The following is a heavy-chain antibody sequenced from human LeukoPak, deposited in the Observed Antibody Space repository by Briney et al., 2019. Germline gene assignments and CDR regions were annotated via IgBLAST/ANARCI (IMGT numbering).Heavy chain of an antibody. Sequence: SETLSLTCAVSGGSISSSNWWSWVRQPPGKGLEWIGEIYHSGSTNYNPSLKSRVTISVDTSKNQFSLKLTSVTAADTAVYYCAREGLQGWFDPWGQGTLVTVSS. CDR3: AREGLQGWFDP. D-gene: IGHD2-15*01. CDR1: GGSISSSNW. J-gene: IGHJ5*02. V-gene: IGHV4-4*02. CDR2: IYHSGST.